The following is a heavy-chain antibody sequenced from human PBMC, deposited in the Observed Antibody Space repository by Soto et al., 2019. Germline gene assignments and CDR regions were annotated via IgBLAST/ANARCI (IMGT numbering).Heavy chain of an antibody. J-gene: IGHJ5*02. D-gene: IGHD2-2*01. CDR2: SRDKSKTYTT. CDR1: GFTLSDHY. V-gene: IGHV3-72*01. CDR3: ARDFGSSQDIVVVPNQEASP. Sequence: GGSLRLSCAASGFTLSDHYMDWVRQAPGKGLEWVGRSRDKSKTYTTDYAASVKGRFTISRDDSKNSLYLQMNSLKTEDTAVYYCARDFGSSQDIVVVPNQEASPWGQGTLVTVSS.